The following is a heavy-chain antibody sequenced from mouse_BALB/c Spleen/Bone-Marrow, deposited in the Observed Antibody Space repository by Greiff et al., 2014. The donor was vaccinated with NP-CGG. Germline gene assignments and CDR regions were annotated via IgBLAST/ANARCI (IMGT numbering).Heavy chain of an antibody. V-gene: IGHV5-12-1*01. CDR2: ISSGGGST. CDR1: GFAFSSYD. D-gene: IGHD2-14*01. Sequence: DVMLQESGGGLVKPGGSLKLSCAASGFAFSSYDMSWVRQTPEKRLEWVAYISSGGGSTYYPDTVKGRFTISRDNAKNTLYLQMSSLKSEDTAMYYCARLLSYYRYEDDYWGQGTLVTVSA. J-gene: IGHJ3*01. CDR3: ARLLSYYRYEDDY.